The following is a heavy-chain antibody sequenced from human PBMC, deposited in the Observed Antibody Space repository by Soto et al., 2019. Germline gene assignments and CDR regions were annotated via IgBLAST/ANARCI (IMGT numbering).Heavy chain of an antibody. V-gene: IGHV4-4*02. J-gene: IGHJ5*02. D-gene: IGHD3-10*01. CDR1: GGSISSSNC. CDR2: IYPSGST. CDR3: ARDYMVRGVMRWFDP. Sequence: QVQLQESGPGLVKPSGTLSLTCAVSGGSISSSNCWSWVRQPPGKGLEWIGEIYPSGSTNYNPSLKSRVTISVDKSKNQFSLKLSSVTAADTAVYYCARDYMVRGVMRWFDPWGQGTLVTVSS.